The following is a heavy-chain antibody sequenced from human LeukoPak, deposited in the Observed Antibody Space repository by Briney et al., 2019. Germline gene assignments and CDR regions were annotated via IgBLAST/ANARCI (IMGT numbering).Heavy chain of an antibody. V-gene: IGHV1-18*01. J-gene: IGHJ2*01. Sequence: ASVKVSCKVSGYTLTELSMHWVRQAPGQGLEWMGWISPYNGNTDYAQKLQGRVTMTTDTSTTTGYMELRSLRSDDTAVYYCARGWLQPYWYFDLWGRGTVVTVSS. CDR3: ARGWLQPYWYFDL. D-gene: IGHD5-24*01. CDR1: GYTLTELS. CDR2: ISPYNGNT.